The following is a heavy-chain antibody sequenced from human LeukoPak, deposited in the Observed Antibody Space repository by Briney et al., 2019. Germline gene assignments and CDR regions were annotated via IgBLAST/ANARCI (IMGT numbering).Heavy chain of an antibody. CDR3: ASRSTPRHY. V-gene: IGHV4-39*01. Sequence: SETLSLTCTGSGGSISSSSHYCGWIRQPPGKGLEWIGSIHYSGSTYYNPSLKSRVTISVDTSKYQFSLKLTSVTAADTAVYYCASRSTPRHYWGQGTLVTVSS. D-gene: IGHD5/OR15-5a*01. CDR1: GGSISSSSHY. CDR2: IHYSGST. J-gene: IGHJ4*02.